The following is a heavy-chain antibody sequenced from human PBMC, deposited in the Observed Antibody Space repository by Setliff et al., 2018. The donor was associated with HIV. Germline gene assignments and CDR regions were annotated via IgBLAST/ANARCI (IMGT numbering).Heavy chain of an antibody. CDR2: ISSSSSTI. CDR1: GFTFSSYS. D-gene: IGHD6-13*01. J-gene: IGHJ6*03. Sequence: GGSLRLSCAASGFTFSSYSMNWVRQAPGKGLEWVSYISSSSSTIYYADSVKGRLTISRDNSKNTLYLQMNSLRAEDTAVYYCAKGDSSSEGMDVWGKGATVTVSS. V-gene: IGHV3-48*01. CDR3: AKGDSSSEGMDV.